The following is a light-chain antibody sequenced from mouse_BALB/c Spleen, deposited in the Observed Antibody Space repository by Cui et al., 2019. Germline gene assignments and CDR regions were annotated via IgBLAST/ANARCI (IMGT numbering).Light chain of an antibody. CDR1: SSVSY. J-gene: IGKJ4*01. V-gene: IGKV4-80*01. CDR2: STS. Sequence: QIVLTQSPAIMSASLGEEITLTCSASSSVSYMHWYQQKSGTSPKLLLYSTSNLASGVPSRFSGSGSGTFYSLTISSVEAEDAADYYCHQWSSFTFGSGTKLEIK. CDR3: HQWSSFT.